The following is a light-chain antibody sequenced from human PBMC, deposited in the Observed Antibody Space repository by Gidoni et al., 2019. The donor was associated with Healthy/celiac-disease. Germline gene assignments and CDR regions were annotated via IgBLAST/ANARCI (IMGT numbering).Light chain of an antibody. J-gene: IGKJ5*01. CDR2: GAS. CDR1: QSVSSN. Sequence: ELMMTQSPATLSVSPGERATLSCRSSQSVSSNLAWYQQNPGQAPGLLIYGASTRATGSPARFSGSGSGTEFTLTISSLQSEDFAVYYCQQYNNWRITFXQXTRLEIK. V-gene: IGKV3-15*01. CDR3: QQYNNWRIT.